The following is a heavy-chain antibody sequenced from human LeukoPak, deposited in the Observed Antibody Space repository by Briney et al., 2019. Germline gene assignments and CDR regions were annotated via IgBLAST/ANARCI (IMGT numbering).Heavy chain of an antibody. V-gene: IGHV3-74*01. CDR3: ARAVGYGAGSYGFDF. D-gene: IGHD3-10*01. CDR2: IIRDGTGT. J-gene: IGHJ3*01. CDR1: GFTLSSKM. Sequence: GALRLSCAASGFTLSSKMMHWVRQAPGTGLVWVSRIIRDGTGTDYADSVKGRFTISRDIATSTLYLQMNSLRTDDTAVYYCARAVGYGAGSYGFDFWGQGTTVTVSS.